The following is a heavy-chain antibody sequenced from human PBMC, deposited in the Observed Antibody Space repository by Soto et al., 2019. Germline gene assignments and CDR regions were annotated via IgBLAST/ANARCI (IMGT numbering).Heavy chain of an antibody. CDR3: ARVVRGYSYGEDY. J-gene: IGHJ4*02. Sequence: PSETLSLTCPFSGVSISSYYWSWIRQPPGKGLEWIGYIYYSGSTNYNPSLKSRVTISVDTSKNQFSLKLSSVTAADTAVYYCARVVRGYSYGEDYWGQGTLVTVSS. D-gene: IGHD5-18*01. CDR2: IYYSGST. V-gene: IGHV4-59*01. CDR1: GVSISSYY.